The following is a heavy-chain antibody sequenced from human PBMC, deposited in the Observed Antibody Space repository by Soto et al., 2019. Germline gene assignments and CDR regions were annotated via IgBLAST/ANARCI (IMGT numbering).Heavy chain of an antibody. Sequence: EVQLVESGGGLVKPGGSLRLSCAASGFTFSNAWMNWVRQAPGKGLEWVGRIKSKTDGGTTDYAAPVKGRFTISRDDSETTLYPQMNSLKTEDTAVYYCTTFSSWSYYSDYGMDVWGQGPTVTVSS. J-gene: IGHJ6*02. V-gene: IGHV3-15*07. D-gene: IGHD6-13*01. CDR1: GFTFSNAW. CDR2: IKSKTDGGTT. CDR3: TTFSSWSYYSDYGMDV.